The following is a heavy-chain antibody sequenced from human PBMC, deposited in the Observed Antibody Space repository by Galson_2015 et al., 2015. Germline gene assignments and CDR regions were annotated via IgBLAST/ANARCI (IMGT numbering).Heavy chain of an antibody. CDR1: GFTFSSYA. CDR2: ISYDGNNK. V-gene: IGHV3-30-3*01. J-gene: IGHJ4*02. CDR3: ARDPHDYYDSSGYPGD. Sequence: SLRLSCAASGFTFSSYAMHWVRQAPGKGLEWVAVISYDGNNKYYADSVKGRFTISRDNSKNTLYLQMNSLRAEDTAVYYCARDPHDYYDSSGYPGDWGQGTLVTVSS. D-gene: IGHD3-22*01.